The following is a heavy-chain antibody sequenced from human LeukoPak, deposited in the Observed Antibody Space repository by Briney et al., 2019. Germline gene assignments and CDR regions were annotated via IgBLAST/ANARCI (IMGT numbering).Heavy chain of an antibody. V-gene: IGHV1-18*04. CDR3: ARDLGPVGTLSFFDY. J-gene: IGHJ4*02. CDR1: GYTFSSYG. Sequence: GGSVRLSCAASGYTFSSYGMNWGRQAPGKGLEWMAEISDDGSNTNYADKVKGRFTFTRDKSTSTAYMQLRSLRADDTAVYYCARDLGPVGTLSFFDYWGQGTLVTVSS. D-gene: IGHD6-13*01. CDR2: ISDDGSNT.